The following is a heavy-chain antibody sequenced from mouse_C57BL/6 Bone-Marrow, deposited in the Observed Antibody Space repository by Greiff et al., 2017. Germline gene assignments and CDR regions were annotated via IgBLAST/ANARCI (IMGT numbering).Heavy chain of an antibody. CDR1: GFTFSSYA. V-gene: IGHV5-4*03. CDR3: ARGEGIYYGYDDAMDY. J-gene: IGHJ4*01. D-gene: IGHD2-2*01. CDR2: ISDGGSYT. Sequence: EVKLVESGGGLVKPGGSLKLSCAASGFTFSSYAMSWVRQTPEKRLEWVATISDGGSYTYYPDNVKGRFTISRDNAKNNLYLQMSHLKSEDTAMYYCARGEGIYYGYDDAMDYWGQGTSGTVSS.